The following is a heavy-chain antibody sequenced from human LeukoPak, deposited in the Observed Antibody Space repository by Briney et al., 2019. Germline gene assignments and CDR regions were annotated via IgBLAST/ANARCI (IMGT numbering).Heavy chain of an antibody. CDR2: IRSSGDSA. D-gene: IGHD3-10*01. CDR3: AKGYYASGSSLSAFDS. CDR1: GFTFSGYA. J-gene: IGHJ4*02. V-gene: IGHV3-23*01. Sequence: GGSLRLSCAASGFTFSGYAMNWVRQAPGKGLEWVSVIRSSGDSAYYADFVKGRFTISRDNYKNTLYLQMNRVRAEDTAVYYCAKGYYASGSSLSAFDSWGQGTLVTVSS.